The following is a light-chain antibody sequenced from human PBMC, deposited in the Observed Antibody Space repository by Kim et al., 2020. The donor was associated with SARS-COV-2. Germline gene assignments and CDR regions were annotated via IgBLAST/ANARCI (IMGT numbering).Light chain of an antibody. CDR1: SGHTAYI. CDR3: ETWDRYTRV. J-gene: IGLJ3*02. V-gene: IGLV4-60*03. Sequence: SVKRTGPRSSGHTAYIGTWHQRQPGKAPRYLMKLEGSGDYSKGGGVSVRFSGSSSGADRYLTISNVQSDDEAHYSCETWDRYTRVFGGGTQLTVL. CDR2: LEGSGDY.